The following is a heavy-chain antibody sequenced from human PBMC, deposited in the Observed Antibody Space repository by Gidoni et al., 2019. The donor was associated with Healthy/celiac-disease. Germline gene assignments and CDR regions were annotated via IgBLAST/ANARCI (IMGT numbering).Heavy chain of an antibody. V-gene: IGHV1-3*01. CDR2: INAGNGNT. Sequence: QVQLVQSGAEVKKPGASVKVSCKASGYTFTSSSMHWVRQAPGQRLGWMGWINAGNGNTKYSQKFQGRVTITRDTSASTAYMELSSLRSEDTAVYYCARDLTPNSWGSPAYWGQGTLVTVSS. CDR1: GYTFTSSS. CDR3: ARDLTPNSWGSPAY. D-gene: IGHD3-16*01. J-gene: IGHJ4*02.